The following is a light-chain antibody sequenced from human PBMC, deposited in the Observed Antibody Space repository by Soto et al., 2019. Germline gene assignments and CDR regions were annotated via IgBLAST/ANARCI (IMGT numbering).Light chain of an antibody. CDR2: DAS. CDR1: QRVSAF. V-gene: IGKV1-5*01. J-gene: IGKJ1*01. CDR3: QQYSTYTPRT. Sequence: DIQMTQSPSSLSASVGDRVTITCRASQRVSAFLNWYQQKPGEAPKLLIYDASSLESGVPSRFSGSGSGTEFTLTISSLQPDDFAAYYCQQYSTYTPRTFGQGSKVDIK.